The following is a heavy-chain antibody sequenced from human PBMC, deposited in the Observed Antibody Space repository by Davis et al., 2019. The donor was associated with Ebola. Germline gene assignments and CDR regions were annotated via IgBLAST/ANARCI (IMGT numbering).Heavy chain of an antibody. V-gene: IGHV5-51*01. Sequence: GESLKISCKASGYIFTSYWIGWVRQTPGKGLEWMGIIYPGDSDTRYSTSFQGQVTISADKSITTTYLQWSSLKASDTAMYYCARHGLGNGLDYWGQGTLVTVSS. D-gene: IGHD2-8*01. CDR2: IYPGDSDT. J-gene: IGHJ4*02. CDR3: ARHGLGNGLDY. CDR1: GYIFTSYW.